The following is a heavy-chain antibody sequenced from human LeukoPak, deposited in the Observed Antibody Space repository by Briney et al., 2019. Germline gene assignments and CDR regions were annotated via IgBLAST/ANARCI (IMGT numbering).Heavy chain of an antibody. V-gene: IGHV4-39*07. CDR1: GGSISSSSYY. CDR3: ARDRGLLWFGEYGPYFDY. CDR2: IYYSGST. D-gene: IGHD3-10*01. J-gene: IGHJ4*02. Sequence: SETLSLTCTVSGGSISSSSYYWGWIRQPPGKGLEWIGSIYYSGSTYYNPSLKSRVTISVDTSKNQFSLKLSSVTAADTAVYYCARDRGLLWFGEYGPYFDYWGQGTLVTVSS.